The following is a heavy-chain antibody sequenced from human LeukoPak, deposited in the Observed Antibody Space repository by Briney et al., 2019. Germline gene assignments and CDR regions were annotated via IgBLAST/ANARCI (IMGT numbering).Heavy chain of an antibody. V-gene: IGHV4-34*01. CDR1: GGSFSGYY. D-gene: IGHD3-10*01. Sequence: PSETLSLTCAVYGGSFSGYYWSWIRQPPGKGLEWIGEINHSGSTNYNPSLKSRGTISVDTSKNQFSLKLSSVTAADTAVYYCARGGVMVRGVPFSIRWNWFDPWGQGTLVTVSS. J-gene: IGHJ5*02. CDR3: ARGGVMVRGVPFSIRWNWFDP. CDR2: INHSGST.